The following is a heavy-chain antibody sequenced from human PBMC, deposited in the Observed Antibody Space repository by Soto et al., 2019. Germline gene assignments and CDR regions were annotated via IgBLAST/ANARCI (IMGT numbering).Heavy chain of an antibody. CDR1: GFTFSSHE. V-gene: IGHV3-48*03. Sequence: LRLSCDATGFTFSSHEMNWIRQTPGKRLEWIAKISGSGSTINYADSVKGRFTISRDNVQRTLHLQMDSLRVEDTGVYYCARGGVYWGRGTLVTVSS. D-gene: IGHD2-8*01. CDR3: ARGGVY. J-gene: IGHJ1*01. CDR2: ISGSGSTI.